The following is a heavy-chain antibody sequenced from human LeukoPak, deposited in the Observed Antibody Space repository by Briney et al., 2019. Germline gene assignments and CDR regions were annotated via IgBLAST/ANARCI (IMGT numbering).Heavy chain of an antibody. Sequence: SETLSLTCTVSGGSITSGDYYWSWIRQSSGEGLEWIGEINHSGSTNYNPSLKSRVTISVDTSKNQFSLKLSSVTAADTAVYYCARGVDYWGQGTLVTVSS. J-gene: IGHJ4*02. CDR1: GGSITSGDYY. V-gene: IGHV4-34*01. CDR2: INHSGST. CDR3: ARGVDY.